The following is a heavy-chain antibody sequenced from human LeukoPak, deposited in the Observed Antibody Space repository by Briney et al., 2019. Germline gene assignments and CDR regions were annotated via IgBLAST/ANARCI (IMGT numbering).Heavy chain of an antibody. Sequence: GGSLRLSCAASGFTVSSNYMSWVRQAPGKGLEWVSIIYSGGSTYYADSVKGRFTISRDNSKNTLYLQMNSLRAEDTAVYYCAKDSGYSYGRYFDYWGQGTLVTVSS. V-gene: IGHV3-66*01. CDR1: GFTVSSNY. J-gene: IGHJ4*02. D-gene: IGHD5-18*01. CDR3: AKDSGYSYGRYFDY. CDR2: IYSGGST.